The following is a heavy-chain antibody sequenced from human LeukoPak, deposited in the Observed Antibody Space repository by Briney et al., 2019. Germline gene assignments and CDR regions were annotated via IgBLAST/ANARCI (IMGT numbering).Heavy chain of an antibody. CDR1: GDSVSSKNGA. CDR2: TYYRSKWYN. V-gene: IGHV6-1*01. J-gene: IGHJ4*02. CDR3: ARDFGTTGWHTFDY. D-gene: IGHD6-19*01. Sequence: QTLSLTCVVSGDSVSSKNGAWNWIRHSPSRGLEWLGRTYYRSKWYNDYAESMEGRMTISQDTSKNQYSLHLNSVTPDDTAVYYCARDFGTTGWHTFDYWGQGTLVTVSS.